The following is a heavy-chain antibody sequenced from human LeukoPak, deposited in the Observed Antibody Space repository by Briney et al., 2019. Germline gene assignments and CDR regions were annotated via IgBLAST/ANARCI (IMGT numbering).Heavy chain of an antibody. Sequence: SETLSLTCAVYIDSFTNYYWSWIRQPAGKGLEWIGRIYTSGSTNYNPSLKSRVTISVDTSKNQFSLKLSSVTAADTAVYYCARGLWFGDENPPYFDYWGQGTLVTVSS. CDR3: ARGLWFGDENPPYFDY. V-gene: IGHV4-59*10. J-gene: IGHJ4*02. CDR2: IYTSGST. D-gene: IGHD3-10*01. CDR1: IDSFTNYY.